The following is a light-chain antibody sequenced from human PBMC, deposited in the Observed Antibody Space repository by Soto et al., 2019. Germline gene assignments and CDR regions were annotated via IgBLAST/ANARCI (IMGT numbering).Light chain of an antibody. CDR3: QQYGNSVST. CDR2: GAS. CDR1: QSVNNIY. J-gene: IGKJ1*01. V-gene: IGKV3-20*01. Sequence: EIVLTQSPGTLSLSPGERATLSCRASQSVNNIYLTWYQQKPGQAPRLLIYGASSRATGIPDRFSGSGSGTDFTLTISRLEPEDFAVYYCQQYGNSVSTLGQGTKVDIK.